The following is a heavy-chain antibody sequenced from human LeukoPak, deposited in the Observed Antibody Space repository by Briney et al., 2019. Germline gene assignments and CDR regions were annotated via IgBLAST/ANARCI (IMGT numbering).Heavy chain of an antibody. CDR1: GFTFSSYW. CDR3: ARSPRYSSGSLEP. CDR2: TNSDGSST. D-gene: IGHD6-19*01. Sequence: PGGSLRLSCAASGFTFSSYWMHWVRQAPGKGLVWVSRTNSDGSSTSYADSVKGRFTVSRDNAKNTLYLQMNSLRAEDTAVYYCARSPRYSSGSLEPWGQGTLVTVSS. J-gene: IGHJ4*02. V-gene: IGHV3-74*01.